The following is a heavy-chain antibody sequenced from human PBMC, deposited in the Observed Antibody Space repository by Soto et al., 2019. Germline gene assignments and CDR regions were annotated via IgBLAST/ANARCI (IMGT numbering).Heavy chain of an antibody. CDR2: VDLSGST. V-gene: IGHV4-34*02. CDR1: GGSLSGYY. Sequence: QVQLQQWGAGLLKPSETLSLTCAVYGGSLSGYYWSWIRQSPEKGLEWIGEVDLSGSTTYDPSLKSRVTISLDTSKSQLSLRLISVTAADTAVYYCARGTIAARLANWGQGTLVTVSS. CDR3: ARGTIAARLAN. D-gene: IGHD6-6*01. J-gene: IGHJ4*02.